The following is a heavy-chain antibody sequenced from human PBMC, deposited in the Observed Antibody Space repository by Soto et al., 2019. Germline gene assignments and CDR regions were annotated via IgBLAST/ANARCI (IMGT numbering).Heavy chain of an antibody. V-gene: IGHV3-23*01. D-gene: IGHD3-16*01. J-gene: IGHJ6*02. CDR3: AKRGDGSARYNYGMDV. CDR1: GFTFSNYA. Sequence: EMQLLESGGGLVQPGGSLRLSCTASGFTFSNYAMTWVRQAPGKGLNWVSTINNVGYIYDADSVKGRFTISRDDARNTLYLQMTSLRVEDTAVYYCAKRGDGSARYNYGMDVWGQGTTVIVSS. CDR2: INNVGYI.